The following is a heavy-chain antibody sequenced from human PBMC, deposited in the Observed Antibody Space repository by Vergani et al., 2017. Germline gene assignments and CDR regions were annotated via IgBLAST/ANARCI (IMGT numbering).Heavy chain of an antibody. Sequence: EVQLVQSGAEVKTPGESLKISCKGSGYSFTSYWIGWVRQMPGKGLEWMGIIYPGDSATRDSPSFQGQVTISADKSISTAYLQWSSLKASDTAMYYCARRLGYCSGGSCRGEFDYWGQGTLVTVSS. CDR2: IYPGDSAT. CDR1: GYSFTSYW. V-gene: IGHV5-51*03. D-gene: IGHD2-15*01. J-gene: IGHJ4*02. CDR3: ARRLGYCSGGSCRGEFDY.